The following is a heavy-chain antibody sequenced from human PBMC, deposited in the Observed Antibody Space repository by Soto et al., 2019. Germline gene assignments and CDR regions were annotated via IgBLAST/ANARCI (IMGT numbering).Heavy chain of an antibody. CDR3: ARERYSSSWNWFDP. D-gene: IGHD6-13*01. V-gene: IGHV1-18*04. J-gene: IGHJ5*02. CDR2: ISAYNGNT. CDR1: GYTFTSYG. Sequence: ASVKVSCKASGYTFTSYGISWVRQAPGQGLEWMGWISAYNGNTNYAQKLQGRVTMTTDTSTSTAYMELRSLRSDDTAVYYCARERYSSSWNWFDPWGQGTLVTVSS.